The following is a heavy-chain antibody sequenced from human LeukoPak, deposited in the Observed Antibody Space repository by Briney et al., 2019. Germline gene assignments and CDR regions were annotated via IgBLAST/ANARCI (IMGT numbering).Heavy chain of an antibody. V-gene: IGHV3-21*04. CDR3: AKGGPVAADPRYFQH. Sequence: GGSLRLSCAGSEFTFSSYNMNWVRRAPGKGLEWVSSISSSSTYIYYADSVKGRFTISRDNAKNSLYLEMNSLRAEDTAVYYCAKGGPVAADPRYFQHWGQGTLVAVSS. CDR2: ISSSSTYI. D-gene: IGHD6-19*01. CDR1: EFTFSSYN. J-gene: IGHJ1*01.